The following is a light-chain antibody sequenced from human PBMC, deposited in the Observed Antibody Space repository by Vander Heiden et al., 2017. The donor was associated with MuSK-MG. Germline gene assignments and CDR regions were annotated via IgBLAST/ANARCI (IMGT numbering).Light chain of an antibody. CDR3: GLYMGSGIWV. CDR1: SGSVSTNYY. CDR2: STN. J-gene: IGLJ3*02. V-gene: IGLV8-61*01. Sequence: QTVVTQEPSFSVSPGGTVTLTCGLSSGSVSTNYYPSWYQQTPGQAPRPLISSTNTRSSGVPDRFSGSILGNKAALTITGAQAEDESDYYCGLYMGSGIWVFGGGTKVSVL.